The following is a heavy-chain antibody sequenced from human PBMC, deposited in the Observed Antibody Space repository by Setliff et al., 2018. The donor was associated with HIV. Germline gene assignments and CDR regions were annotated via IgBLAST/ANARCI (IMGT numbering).Heavy chain of an antibody. CDR2: IYHSGST. V-gene: IGHV4-4*02. D-gene: IGHD5-12*01. Sequence: SETLSLTCAVSGSSISSSNWWSWVRQPPGKGLEWIGEIYHSGSTNYNPSLKSRVTISLDRSKTQFSLKLSSVTAADTAVYYCARSPLYSGYERYYFDYWGQGTLVTVSS. J-gene: IGHJ4*02. CDR3: ARSPLYSGYERYYFDY. CDR1: GSSISSSNW.